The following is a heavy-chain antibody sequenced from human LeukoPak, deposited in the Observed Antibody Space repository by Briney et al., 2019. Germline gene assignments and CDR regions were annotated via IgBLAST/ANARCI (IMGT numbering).Heavy chain of an antibody. CDR2: IYYSGST. J-gene: IGHJ6*03. CDR3: ARGPDSSGYYYTYYYYYMDV. D-gene: IGHD3-22*01. Sequence: SETLSLTCTVSGGSISSYYWSWIRQPPGKGLEWIGYIYYSGSTNYNPSLKSRVTISVDTSKNQFSLKLSSVTAADTAVYYCARGPDSSGYYYTYYYYYMDVWGKGTTVTISS. CDR1: GGSISSYY. V-gene: IGHV4-59*01.